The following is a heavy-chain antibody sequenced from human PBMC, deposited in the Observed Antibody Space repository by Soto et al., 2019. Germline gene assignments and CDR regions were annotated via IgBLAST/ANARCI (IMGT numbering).Heavy chain of an antibody. V-gene: IGHV1-2*04. Sequence: ASVKVSCKASGGTFSSYTISWVRQAPGQGLEWMGWVDPNGGGSNSAQKFQGSVTMAWDTSITTAYLDLTRLTTNDTATYFCATWVDYGDFEGFDFWGQGTLVTVSS. CDR2: VDPNGGGS. CDR1: GGTFSSYT. J-gene: IGHJ4*02. CDR3: ATWVDYGDFEGFDF. D-gene: IGHD4-17*01.